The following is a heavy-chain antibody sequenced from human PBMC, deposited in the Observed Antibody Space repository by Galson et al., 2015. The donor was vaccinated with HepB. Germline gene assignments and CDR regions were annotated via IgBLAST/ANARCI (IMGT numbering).Heavy chain of an antibody. CDR1: GGSISSYY. CDR3: ARGATTVTFNWFDP. V-gene: IGHV4-59*01. J-gene: IGHJ5*02. CDR2: IYYSGST. Sequence: ETLSLTCTVSGGSISSYYWSWIRQPPGKGLEWIGYIYYSGSTNYNPSLKSRVTISVDTSKNQFSLKLSSVTAADTAVYYCARGATTVTFNWFDPWGQGTLVTVSS. D-gene: IGHD4-11*01.